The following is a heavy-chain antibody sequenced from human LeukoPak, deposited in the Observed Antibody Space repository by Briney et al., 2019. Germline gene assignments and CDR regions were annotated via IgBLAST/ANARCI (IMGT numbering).Heavy chain of an antibody. CDR2: IGSDGSDT. D-gene: IGHD4-23*01. CDR3: AKFSPYGGNSY. CDR1: GFTFSTYW. J-gene: IGHJ4*02. Sequence: GGSLRLSCAASGFTFSTYWVHWVRQAPGKGLMWVSRIGSDGSDTIYADSVKGRFTISIDNAKNTVYLQMNSLRAEDTAVYYCAKFSPYGGNSYWGQGTLVTVSS. V-gene: IGHV3-74*01.